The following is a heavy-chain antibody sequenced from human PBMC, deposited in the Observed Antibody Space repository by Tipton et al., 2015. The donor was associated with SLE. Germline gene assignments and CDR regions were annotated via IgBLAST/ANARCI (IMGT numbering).Heavy chain of an antibody. V-gene: IGHV4-38-2*02. Sequence: TLSLTCTVSGGSISSYYWSWIRQPPGKGLEWIGSIYHSGSTYYNPSLKSRVTISVDTSKNQFSLKLSSVTAADTAVYYCARDWVGSGYYDYWGQGTLVTVSS. CDR1: GGSISSYY. J-gene: IGHJ4*02. CDR2: IYHSGST. CDR3: ARDWVGSGYYDY. D-gene: IGHD3-10*01.